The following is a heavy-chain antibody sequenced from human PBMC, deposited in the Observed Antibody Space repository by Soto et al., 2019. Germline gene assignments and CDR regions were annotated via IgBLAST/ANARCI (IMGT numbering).Heavy chain of an antibody. CDR3: VRDDYDTSGYHNTFDM. V-gene: IGHV3-21*01. CDR2: IGSRTSDR. J-gene: IGHJ3*02. CDR1: GFTLSRHT. Sequence: GGSLRLSCAASGFTLSRHTMNWVRQAPGKGLEWVSFIGSRTSDRYYAGSVKGSFTISRDNAKNSLYLDLTRLRAEDTAVYFCVRDDYDTSGYHNTFDMRGQATMVTDSS. D-gene: IGHD3-22*01.